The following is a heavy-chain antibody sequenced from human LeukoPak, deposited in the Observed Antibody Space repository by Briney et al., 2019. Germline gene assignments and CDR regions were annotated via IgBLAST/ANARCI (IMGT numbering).Heavy chain of an antibody. CDR2: INTDGTVT. CDR1: GFTFSKYW. V-gene: IGHV3-74*01. Sequence: GGSLRLSCAASGFTFSKYWMLWVRQAPGKGLESVARINTDGTVTTYADSVKGRFTVSRDNADNTMFLQMNSVRDEDTAVYYCATKQWLAPPPDSWGQGTPVTVSS. CDR3: ATKQWLAPPPDS. D-gene: IGHD6-19*01. J-gene: IGHJ4*02.